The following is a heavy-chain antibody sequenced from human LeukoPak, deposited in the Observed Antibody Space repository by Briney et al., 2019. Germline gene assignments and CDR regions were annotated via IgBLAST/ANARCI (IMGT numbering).Heavy chain of an antibody. D-gene: IGHD3-16*02. J-gene: IGHJ6*03. CDR3: ARKSLRLGELSPSYYYYYMDV. CDR2: MNPNSGNT. CDR1: GYTFTTYD. V-gene: IGHV1-8*01. Sequence: ASLKVSCKASGYTFTTYDINWVRQATGQGLEWTGWMNPNSGNTGYAQKFQGRVTITRNTSISTAYMELSSLRSEDTAVYYCARKSLRLGELSPSYYYYYMDVWGKGTTVTVSS.